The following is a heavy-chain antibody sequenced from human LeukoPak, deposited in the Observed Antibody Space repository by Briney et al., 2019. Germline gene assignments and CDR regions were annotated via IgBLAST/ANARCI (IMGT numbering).Heavy chain of an antibody. V-gene: IGHV3-21*01. Sequence: GGSLRLSCAASGFTFSSYSMNWVRRAPGKGLEWVSSISSSSSYINYADSVKGRFTISRDNAKNSLYLQMNSLRAEDTAVYYCARAFYDILTGLAYYFDYWGQGTLVTVSS. CDR1: GFTFSSYS. CDR2: ISSSSSYI. CDR3: ARAFYDILTGLAYYFDY. D-gene: IGHD3-9*01. J-gene: IGHJ4*02.